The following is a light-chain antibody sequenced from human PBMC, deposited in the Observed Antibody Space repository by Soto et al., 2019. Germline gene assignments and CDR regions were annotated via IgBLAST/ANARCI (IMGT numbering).Light chain of an antibody. V-gene: IGKV1-5*03. CDR3: QHYDSYSGT. Sequence: DIQMTQSPSTLSASVGDRVTITCRASQTISSWLAWYQQKPGKAPKLLIYRASSLESGVPSRFSGSVSGAEFTLTISSLQPDDFATYYCQHYDSYSGTFGPGTEVDIK. J-gene: IGKJ3*01. CDR1: QTISSW. CDR2: RAS.